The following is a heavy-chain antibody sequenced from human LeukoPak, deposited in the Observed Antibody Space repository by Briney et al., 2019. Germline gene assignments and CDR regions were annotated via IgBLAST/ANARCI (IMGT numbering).Heavy chain of an antibody. V-gene: IGHV3-30*18. CDR2: ISYDGSNK. D-gene: IGHD2-2*01. J-gene: IGHJ4*02. Sequence: GGSPRLSCAAPGFTFSSYGMHWVRQAPGKGLEWVAVISYDGSNKYYADSVKGRFTISRDNSKNTLYLQMNSLRAEDTAVYYCAKDPSYQPRSFDYWGQGTLVTVSS. CDR3: AKDPSYQPRSFDY. CDR1: GFTFSSYG.